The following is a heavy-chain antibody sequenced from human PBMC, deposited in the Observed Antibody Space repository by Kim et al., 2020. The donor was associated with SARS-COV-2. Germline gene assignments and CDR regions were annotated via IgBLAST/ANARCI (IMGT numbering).Heavy chain of an antibody. D-gene: IGHD6-13*01. CDR3: ATSGYSSSWYYFDY. CDR1: GFTFSSYS. J-gene: IGHJ4*02. V-gene: IGHV3-48*02. Sequence: GGSLRLSCAASGFTFSSYSMNWVRQAPGKGLEWVSYISSSSSTIYYADSVKGRFTISRDNAKNSLYLQMNSLRDEDTAVYYCATSGYSSSWYYFDYWGQGTLVTVSS. CDR2: ISSSSSTI.